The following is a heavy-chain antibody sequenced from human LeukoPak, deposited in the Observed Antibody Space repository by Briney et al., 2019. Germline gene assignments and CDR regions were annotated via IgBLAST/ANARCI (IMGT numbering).Heavy chain of an antibody. V-gene: IGHV1-2*02. CDR3: ARDYPPDYGGNSPQYYFDY. CDR1: GYTFTGYY. J-gene: IGHJ4*02. D-gene: IGHD4-23*01. CDR2: INPNSGGT. Sequence: ASVKVSCKASGYTFTGYYMHWVRQAPGQGREWMGWINPNSGGTNYAQKFQGRVTMTRDTSISTAYMELSRLRSDDTAVYYCARDYPPDYGGNSPQYYFDYWGQGTLVTVSS.